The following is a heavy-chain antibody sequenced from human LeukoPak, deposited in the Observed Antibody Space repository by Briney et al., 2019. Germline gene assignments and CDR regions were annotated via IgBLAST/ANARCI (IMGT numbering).Heavy chain of an antibody. CDR2: ISGSGGST. CDR1: GFTFSSYA. CDR3: AKSARSQSGIISSWFVDY. Sequence: RTGGSLRLSCAASGFTFSSYAMSWVRQAPGKGLEWVSAISGSGGSTYYADSVKGRFTISRDNSKNTLYLQMNSLRAEDTAVYYCAKSARSQSGIISSWFVDYWGQGTLVTVSS. V-gene: IGHV3-23*01. J-gene: IGHJ4*02. D-gene: IGHD6-13*01.